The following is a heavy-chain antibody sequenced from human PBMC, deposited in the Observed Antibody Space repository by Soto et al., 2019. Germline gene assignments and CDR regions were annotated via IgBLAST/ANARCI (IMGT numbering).Heavy chain of an antibody. V-gene: IGHV4-34*01. CDR1: GGSFSGYY. CDR2: INHSGST. Sequence: XETLSLTCAVYGGSFSGYYWSWMRQPPGKGLEWIGEINHSGSTNYNPSLKSRVTISVDTSKNQFSLKLSSVTAADTAVYYCAGSPVATIYGGYFDYWGQGTLVTVSS. CDR3: AGSPVATIYGGYFDY. D-gene: IGHD5-12*01. J-gene: IGHJ4*02.